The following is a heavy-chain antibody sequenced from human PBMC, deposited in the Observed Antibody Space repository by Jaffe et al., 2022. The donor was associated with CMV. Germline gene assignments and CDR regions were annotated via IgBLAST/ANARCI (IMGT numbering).Heavy chain of an antibody. Sequence: EVQLVESGGGLVQPGRSLRLSCAASGFTFDDYAMHWVRQAPGKGLEWVSGISWNSGSIGYADSVKGRFTISRDNAKNSLYLQMNSLRAEDTALYYCAKDYGGVVLGSSWFDPWGQGTLVTVSS. J-gene: IGHJ5*02. CDR1: GFTFDDYA. CDR3: AKDYGGVVLGSSWFDP. V-gene: IGHV3-9*01. D-gene: IGHD4-17*01. CDR2: ISWNSGSI.